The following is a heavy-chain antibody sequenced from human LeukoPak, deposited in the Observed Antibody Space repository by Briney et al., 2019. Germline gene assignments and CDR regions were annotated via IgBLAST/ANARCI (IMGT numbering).Heavy chain of an antibody. CDR2: ISSSSSYI. CDR3: AKDALELLTYYYYMDV. CDR1: GFTFSSYS. V-gene: IGHV3-21*01. Sequence: GGSLRLSCAASGFTFSSYSMNWVRQAPGKGLEWVSSISSSSSYIYYADSVKGRFTISRDNAKNSLYLQMNSLRAEDTAVYYCAKDALELLTYYYYMDVWGKGTTVTVSS. D-gene: IGHD2/OR15-2a*01. J-gene: IGHJ6*03.